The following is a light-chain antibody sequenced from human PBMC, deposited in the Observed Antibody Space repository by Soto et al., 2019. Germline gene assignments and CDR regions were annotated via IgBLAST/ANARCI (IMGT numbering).Light chain of an antibody. CDR3: QHYNSSWT. CDR1: QGISTV. CDR2: GSS. Sequence: DLQMPQSPSPLSSSLGDRVTITCRASQGISTVLAWYQQKPGRVPQLLIYGSSTLQSGVPSRISGGASGTYFPTTISRLHPGFFASYYCQHYNSSWTFGQGTKVDIK. V-gene: IGKV1-27*01. J-gene: IGKJ1*01.